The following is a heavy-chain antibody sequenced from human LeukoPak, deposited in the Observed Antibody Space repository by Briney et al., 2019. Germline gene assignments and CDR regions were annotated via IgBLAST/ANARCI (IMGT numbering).Heavy chain of an antibody. J-gene: IGHJ5*02. V-gene: IGHV4-38-2*01. CDR1: GYSISSGYY. Sequence: SETLSLTCAVSGYSISSGYYWGWIRQPPGKGLEWIGSIYHSGSTYYNPSLKSRVTISVDTSKNQFSLKLSSVTAADTAVYYCARRNLVAVTGKGGFDPWGQGTLVTVSS. CDR2: IYHSGST. D-gene: IGHD6-19*01. CDR3: ARRNLVAVTGKGGFDP.